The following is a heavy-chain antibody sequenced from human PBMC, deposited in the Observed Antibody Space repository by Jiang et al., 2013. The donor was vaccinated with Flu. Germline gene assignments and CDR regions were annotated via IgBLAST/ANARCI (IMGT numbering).Heavy chain of an antibody. J-gene: IGHJ6*02. D-gene: IGHD3-3*01. CDR2: INAGNGNT. CDR3: ARGRTIFDDFRYGMDV. V-gene: IGHV1-3*01. Sequence: QRLEWMGWINAGNGNTKYSQKFQGRVTITGDTSASTAYMELSSLRSEDTAVYYCARGRTIFDDFRYGMDVWGQGTTVTVSS.